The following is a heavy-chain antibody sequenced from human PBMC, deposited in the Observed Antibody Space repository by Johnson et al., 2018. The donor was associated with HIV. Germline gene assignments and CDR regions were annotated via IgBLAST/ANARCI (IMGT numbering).Heavy chain of an antibody. V-gene: IGHV3-11*01. J-gene: IGHJ3*02. Sequence: QVQLVESGGDLVQPGGSLRLSCAASGFTFSSNYMSWVRQAPGKGLEWVSYISSSGSTIYYADSVKGRFTISRDNAKNTLYLQINSLKTDDTAVYYCTRGVNSEGGSIWGQGTMVTVSS. D-gene: IGHD3-16*01. CDR2: ISSSGSTI. CDR1: GFTFSSNY. CDR3: TRGVNSEGGSI.